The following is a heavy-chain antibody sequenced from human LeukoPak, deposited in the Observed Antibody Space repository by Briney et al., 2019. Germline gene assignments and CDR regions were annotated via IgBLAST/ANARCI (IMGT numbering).Heavy chain of an antibody. Sequence: GGSLRLSCAASGFTFDDYGMSWVRQAPEKGLEWVSGINWNGGSTGYADSVKGRFTISRDNAKSSLYLQMNSLRAEDTALYYCASLHSLGGWFDPWGQGTLVTVSS. V-gene: IGHV3-20*04. CDR1: GFTFDDYG. CDR3: ASLHSLGGWFDP. D-gene: IGHD3-16*01. J-gene: IGHJ5*02. CDR2: INWNGGST.